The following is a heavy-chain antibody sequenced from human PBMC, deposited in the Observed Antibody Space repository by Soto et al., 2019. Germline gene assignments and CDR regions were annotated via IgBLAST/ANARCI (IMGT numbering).Heavy chain of an antibody. CDR2: ISSSGRTI. Sequence: PVGSLRLSCAASGFTFSDYYMSWIRQAPGKGLEWVSYISSSGRTIYYADSVKGRFTISRDNAKNSLYLQMNSLRAEDTAVYYCARVARGYSYGYPDYWGQGTLVTVSS. CDR1: GFTFSDYY. D-gene: IGHD5-18*01. V-gene: IGHV3-11*01. CDR3: ARVARGYSYGYPDY. J-gene: IGHJ4*02.